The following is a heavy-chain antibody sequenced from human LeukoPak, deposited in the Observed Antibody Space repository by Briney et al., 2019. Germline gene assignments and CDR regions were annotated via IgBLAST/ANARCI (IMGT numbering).Heavy chain of an antibody. V-gene: IGHV6-1*01. CDR3: VRGSAATMNAFDM. D-gene: IGHD5-24*01. J-gene: IGHJ3*02. CDR2: TFYRTKWYN. CDR1: GDSVSSTNAA. Sequence: SQTLSLTCVISGDSVSSTNAAWSWIRQSPSRGLEWLGRTFYRTKWYNEYVTSVRSRITINPDTSKNQFSLQLNSVTPADTAVYYCVRGSAATMNAFDMWGQGTMVTVSS.